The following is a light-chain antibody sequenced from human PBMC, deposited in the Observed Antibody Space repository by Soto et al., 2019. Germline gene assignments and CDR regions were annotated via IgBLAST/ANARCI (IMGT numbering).Light chain of an antibody. CDR3: QQYNNWPPLT. CDR2: GAS. J-gene: IGKJ4*01. V-gene: IGKV3-15*01. Sequence: EIVMTQSPATLSVSPGERATLSCRASQSVSSNLAWYQQKPGQAPRILIYGASTRATGIPARFSGSGSGTDFPLTISSLQSEAFAVYYCQQYNNWPPLTFGGGTKVEMK. CDR1: QSVSSN.